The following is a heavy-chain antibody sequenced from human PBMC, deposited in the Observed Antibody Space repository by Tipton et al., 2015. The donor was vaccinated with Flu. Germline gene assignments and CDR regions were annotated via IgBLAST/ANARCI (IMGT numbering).Heavy chain of an antibody. CDR1: GGSISSGSYY. D-gene: IGHD6-13*01. CDR3: ARGSSWYLHFQH. J-gene: IGHJ1*01. CDR2: IHTSGSS. Sequence: TLSLTCTVSGGSISSGSYYWNWIRQPAGKGLQWIGHIHTSGSSNYNPSLKSRVTISVDTSKNQFSLKLSSMTAADTAVYYCARGSSWYLHFQHWGQGTLVTVSS. V-gene: IGHV4-61*09.